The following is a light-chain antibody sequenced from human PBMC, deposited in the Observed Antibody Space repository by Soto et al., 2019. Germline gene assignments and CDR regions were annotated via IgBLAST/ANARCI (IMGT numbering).Light chain of an antibody. CDR3: QHYNNYLLT. Sequence: DIQMTQSPSTLPASVGDRVIITCRASQTISSWLAWYQQKPGKAPKLLIYKASSLESGVPSRFSGSGSGTEFTLTISSLQPDDFATSYCQHYNNYLLTFGGRTKVDIK. V-gene: IGKV1-5*03. J-gene: IGKJ4*01. CDR2: KAS. CDR1: QTISSW.